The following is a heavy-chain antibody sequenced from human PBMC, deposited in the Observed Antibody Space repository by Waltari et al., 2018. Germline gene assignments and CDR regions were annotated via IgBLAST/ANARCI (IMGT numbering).Heavy chain of an antibody. CDR2: IKRDGSEK. CDR3: AIGFGGGGY. J-gene: IGHJ4*02. Sequence: EVQLEESGGGLVQPGGSLRLSCTASGFRFSTNWMSWVRQAPGKGLEWVANIKRDGSEKHYVDSVKGRFSISRDNAKNSLSLEMSSLRVEDTAVYFCAIGFGGGGYWGQGTLVSVSS. CDR1: GFRFSTNW. D-gene: IGHD3-3*01. V-gene: IGHV3-7*01.